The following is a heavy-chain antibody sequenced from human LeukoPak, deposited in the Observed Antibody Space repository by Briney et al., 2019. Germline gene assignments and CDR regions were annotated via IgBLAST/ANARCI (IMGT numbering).Heavy chain of an antibody. CDR3: ASALEMATIAAFDI. CDR1: GFTFSSHG. J-gene: IGHJ3*02. V-gene: IGHV3-33*01. D-gene: IGHD5-24*01. Sequence: GGSLRLSCAASGFTFSSHGMHWVRQAPGKGLEWVAVIWYDGSNKYYADSVKGRFTISRDNSKNTLYLQMNSLRAEDTAVYYCASALEMATIAAFDIWGQGTMVTVSS. CDR2: IWYDGSNK.